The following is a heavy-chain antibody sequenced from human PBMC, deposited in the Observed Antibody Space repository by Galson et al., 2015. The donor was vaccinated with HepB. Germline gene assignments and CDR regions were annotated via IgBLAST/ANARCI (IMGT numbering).Heavy chain of an antibody. CDR2: ICWDDDR. Sequence: PALVKPTQTLTLTCTFSGFSLTTNGVGVGWIRQPPGKALEWLALICWDDDRRYSPSLKNRLTITKDTSKNQVALTMTNMDPVDTATYYCAHRRANSAYNYWGHGTLVTVSS. J-gene: IGHJ4*01. CDR3: AHRRANSAYNY. D-gene: IGHD1-14*01. V-gene: IGHV2-5*02. CDR1: GFSLTTNGVG.